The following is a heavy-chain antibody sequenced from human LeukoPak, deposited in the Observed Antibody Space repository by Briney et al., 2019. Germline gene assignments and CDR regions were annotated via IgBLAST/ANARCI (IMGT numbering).Heavy chain of an antibody. CDR2: IYHSGST. CDR1: GYSISSGYY. CDR3: ARARGSNYYYYYYMDV. V-gene: IGHV4-38-2*02. D-gene: IGHD1-26*01. J-gene: IGHJ6*03. Sequence: PSETLSLTCTVSGYSISSGYYWGWIRQPPGKGLEWIWSIYHSGSTYYNPSLKSRVTISVDTSKNQFSLKLSSVTAADTAVYYCARARGSNYYYYYYMDVWGKGTTVTVSS.